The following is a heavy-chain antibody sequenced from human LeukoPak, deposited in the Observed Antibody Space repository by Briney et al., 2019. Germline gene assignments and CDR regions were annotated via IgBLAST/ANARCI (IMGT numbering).Heavy chain of an antibody. CDR3: ARDKVTY. Sequence: GGSLRLSCAASGFTFSNYWMSWVRQAPGKGLEGVAHINKDGSEIYYVDSVKGRFTISRDNAKSSLSLQMNSLRVEDTAVYYCARDKVTYWGQGILVTVSS. CDR1: GFTFSNYW. J-gene: IGHJ4*02. CDR2: INKDGSEI. V-gene: IGHV3-7*01.